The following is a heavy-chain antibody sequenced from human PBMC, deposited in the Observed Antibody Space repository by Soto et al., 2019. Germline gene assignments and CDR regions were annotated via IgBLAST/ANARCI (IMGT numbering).Heavy chain of an antibody. Sequence: QVQLVQSGAEVKKPGASVKVSCKASGYTFTSYGISWVRQAPGQGLEWMGWISAYNGNTNYAQKLQGRVTMTTDASPSTAYMELRSLRSDDTAVYYCARVQLRYCSGGSCYSLSDYWGQGTLVTVSS. CDR3: ARVQLRYCSGGSCYSLSDY. V-gene: IGHV1-18*01. CDR1: GYTFTSYG. D-gene: IGHD2-15*01. CDR2: ISAYNGNT. J-gene: IGHJ4*02.